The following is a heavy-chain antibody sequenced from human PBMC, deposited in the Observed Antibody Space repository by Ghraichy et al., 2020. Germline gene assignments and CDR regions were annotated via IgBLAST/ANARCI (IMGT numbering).Heavy chain of an antibody. CDR3: ASARGDCTNGVCRIGDAFDI. D-gene: IGHD2-8*01. Sequence: GGSLRLSCAASGFTVSSNYMSWVRQAPGKGLEWVSVIYSGGSTYYADSVKGRFTISRDNSKNTLYLQMNSLRAEDTAVYYCASARGDCTNGVCRIGDAFDIWGQGTMVTVSS. J-gene: IGHJ3*02. CDR2: IYSGGST. V-gene: IGHV3-53*01. CDR1: GFTVSSNY.